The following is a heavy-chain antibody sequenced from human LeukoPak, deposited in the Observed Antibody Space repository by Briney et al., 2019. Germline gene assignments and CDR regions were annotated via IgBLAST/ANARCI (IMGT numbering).Heavy chain of an antibody. CDR3: ARIGEMATIADY. CDR2: IIPILGIA. CDR1: GGTFSSYA. V-gene: IGHV1-69*04. J-gene: IGHJ4*02. Sequence: SVKVSCKASGGTFSSYAISWVRQAPGQGLEWMGRIIPILGIANYAQKFQGRVTITADKSTSTAYMELSSLRSEDTAVYYCARIGEMATIADYWGQGTLVTVSS. D-gene: IGHD5-12*01.